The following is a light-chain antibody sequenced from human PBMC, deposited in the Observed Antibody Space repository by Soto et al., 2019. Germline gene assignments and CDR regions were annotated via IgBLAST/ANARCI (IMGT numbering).Light chain of an antibody. J-gene: IGKJ4*01. CDR3: QQYGSSPT. CDR1: QSVSSSY. V-gene: IGKV3-20*01. Sequence: EIVLTQSPGTLSLSPWERATLSCRASQSVSSSYLAWYQQKPGQAPRLLIYGASSRATGIPDRFSGSGSGTDFTLTISRLEPADSAVYYCQQYGSSPTFGGGTKVDIK. CDR2: GAS.